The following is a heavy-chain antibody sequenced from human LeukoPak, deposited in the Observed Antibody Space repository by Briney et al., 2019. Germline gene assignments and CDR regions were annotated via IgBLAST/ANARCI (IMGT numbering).Heavy chain of an antibody. CDR1: GGSISSGDYY. D-gene: IGHD2-2*01. V-gene: IGHV4-30-4*08. Sequence: SETLSLTCTVSGGSISSGDYYWSWIRQPPGQGLEWIGYIYYSVSNYYNPSLKSRVTISVDTSKNQFCLKLSSVTAADTAVYYCAGGYCSSTSCYHGAFDIWGQGTMVTVSS. J-gene: IGHJ3*02. CDR2: IYYSVSN. CDR3: AGGYCSSTSCYHGAFDI.